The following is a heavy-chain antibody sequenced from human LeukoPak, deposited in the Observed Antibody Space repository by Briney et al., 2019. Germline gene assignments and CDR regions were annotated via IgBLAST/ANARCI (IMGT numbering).Heavy chain of an antibody. CDR3: ARLRGYSGPKDPFDL. J-gene: IGHJ3*01. CDR2: IYPADSDT. CDR1: EYTFTDYW. V-gene: IGHV5-51*01. D-gene: IGHD3-10*01. Sequence: GESLKISCKGSEYTFTDYWIGWVRQMPEKGLEWMGIIYPADSDTRYGPSFQGQVTISADKFTTTIYLEWSSLKASDTAMYFCARLRGYSGPKDPFDLWGQGTLVTVSS.